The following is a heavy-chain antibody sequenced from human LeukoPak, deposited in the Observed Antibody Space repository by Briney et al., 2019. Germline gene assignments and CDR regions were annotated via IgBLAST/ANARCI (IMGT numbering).Heavy chain of an antibody. Sequence: SETLSLTCTXSGGSISSSSYYWGWIRQPPGKGLEWIGSIYYSGSTYYNPSLKSRVTISVDTSKNQFSLKLSSVTAADTAVYYCARHIPSHPIDYWGQGTLVTVSS. CDR2: IYYSGST. J-gene: IGHJ4*02. CDR1: GGSISSSSYY. V-gene: IGHV4-39*01. CDR3: ARHIPSHPIDY.